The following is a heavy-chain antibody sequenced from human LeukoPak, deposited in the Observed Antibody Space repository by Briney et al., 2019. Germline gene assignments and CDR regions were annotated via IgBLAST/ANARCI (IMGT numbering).Heavy chain of an antibody. CDR3: ARGASYYDILTGYQYLPDFGY. CDR1: GFTLTNYW. J-gene: IGHJ4*02. V-gene: IGHV3-7*03. Sequence: GGSLRLSFAASGFTLTNYWMSWVRQATGKGLEWVANVKQDGSGEYYVDSVKGRFTISRDSAKNSLYLQMNSLRAEDTAVYYCARGASYYDILTGYQYLPDFGYWGQGTLVTVSS. D-gene: IGHD3-9*01. CDR2: VKQDGSGE.